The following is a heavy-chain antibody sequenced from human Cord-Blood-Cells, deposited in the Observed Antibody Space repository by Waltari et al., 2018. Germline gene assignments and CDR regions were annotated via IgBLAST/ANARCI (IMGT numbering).Heavy chain of an antibody. Sequence: KASGYTFTGYYMHWVRQAPGQGLAWMGWINPNSGGTNYAQKFQGRVTMTRDTSISTAYMELSRLRSDDTAVYYCARGGDGYCSSTSCPYNWFDPWGQGTLVTVSS. J-gene: IGHJ5*02. CDR3: ARGGDGYCSSTSCPYNWFDP. D-gene: IGHD2-2*01. CDR2: INPNSGGT. CDR1: GYTFTGYY. V-gene: IGHV1-2*02.